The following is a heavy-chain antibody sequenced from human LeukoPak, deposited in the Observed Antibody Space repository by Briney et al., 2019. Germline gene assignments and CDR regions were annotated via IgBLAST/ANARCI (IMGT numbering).Heavy chain of an antibody. Sequence: PGGSLRLSCAASGFTFSSYNMNWVRQAPGKGLEWVSSISSSSSYIYYADSVKGRLTISRHNAKNSLYLQMNSLRAEDTAVYYCARGEVHYYGSGSDYWGQGTLVTVSS. V-gene: IGHV3-21*01. D-gene: IGHD3-10*01. CDR2: ISSSSSYI. J-gene: IGHJ4*02. CDR1: GFTFSSYN. CDR3: ARGEVHYYGSGSDY.